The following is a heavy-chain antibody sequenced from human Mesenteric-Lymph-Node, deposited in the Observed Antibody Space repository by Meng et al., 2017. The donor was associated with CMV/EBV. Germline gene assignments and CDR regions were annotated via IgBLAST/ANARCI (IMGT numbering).Heavy chain of an antibody. D-gene: IGHD2-21*02. V-gene: IGHV4-39*07. J-gene: IGHJ4*02. CDR3: HYYCGGYCVDY. Sequence: ESLKISCTVSGLSISGATYYWAWIRQPPGKGLEWIGSIYYTGKTQYNPSLKSRVTISVDTSKKQYSLKLTSVTAADTAMYYCHYYCGGYCVDYWGQGALVTVSS. CDR2: IYYTGKT. CDR1: GLSISGATYY.